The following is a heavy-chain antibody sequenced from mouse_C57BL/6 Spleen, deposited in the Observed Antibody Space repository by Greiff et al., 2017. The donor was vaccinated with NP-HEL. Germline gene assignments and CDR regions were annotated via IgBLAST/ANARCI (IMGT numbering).Heavy chain of an antibody. CDR1: GFTFSSYA. CDR2: ISDGGSYT. J-gene: IGHJ1*03. V-gene: IGHV5-4*01. D-gene: IGHD1-1*01. CDR3: ARIPDYYGSSPGDFDV. Sequence: EVQVVESGGGLVKPGGSLKLSCAASGFTFSSYAMSWVRQTPEKRLEWVATISDGGSYTYYPDNVKGRFTISRDNAKNNLYLQMSHLKSEDTAMYYCARIPDYYGSSPGDFDVWGTGTTVTVSS.